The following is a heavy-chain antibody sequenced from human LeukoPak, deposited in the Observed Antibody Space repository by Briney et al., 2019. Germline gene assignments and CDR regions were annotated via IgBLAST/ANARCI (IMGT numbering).Heavy chain of an antibody. CDR1: GFTFSSYA. J-gene: IGHJ5*02. D-gene: IGHD6-19*01. Sequence: GGSLRLSCAASGFTFSSYALHWVRQAPAKGLEWVAVISYDGSNKYYADSVKGRFTIPRDNSKNTLYLQMNSLRAEDTAVYYCARGIAVAGTFGWFDPWGQGTLVTVSS. CDR3: ARGIAVAGTFGWFDP. V-gene: IGHV3-30-3*01. CDR2: ISYDGSNK.